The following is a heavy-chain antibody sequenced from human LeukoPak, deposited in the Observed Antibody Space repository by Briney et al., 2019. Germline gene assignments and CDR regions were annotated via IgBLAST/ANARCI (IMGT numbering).Heavy chain of an antibody. CDR2: VSYDGGAK. V-gene: IGHV3-30*03. J-gene: IGHJ4*02. CDR3: ARSLGSGWIHLVEY. CDR1: GFTFNTYA. D-gene: IGHD6-19*01. Sequence: GGSLRLSCAASGFTFNTYALHWVRQAPGKGLEWVAVVSYDGGAKYYADSVKGRFTNSRDNSKNTVDLQMYSLRAEDSAVYYCARSLGSGWIHLVEYWGQGTLVTVS.